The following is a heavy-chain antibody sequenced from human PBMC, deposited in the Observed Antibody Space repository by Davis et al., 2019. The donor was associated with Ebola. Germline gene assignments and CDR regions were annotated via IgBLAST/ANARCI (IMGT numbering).Heavy chain of an antibody. D-gene: IGHD3-16*01. CDR3: ARDWAGLDV. J-gene: IGHJ6*04. CDR1: GFTFSDSY. V-gene: IGHV3-11*06. CDR2: ITSSPGYT. Sequence: GESLKISCAASGFTFSDSYMSWIRQAPGKGLEWISYITSSPGYTHYADSVKGRFTISRDNTKKSLYLQMNSLRVEDTAVYYCARDWAGLDVWGKGTTVTVSS.